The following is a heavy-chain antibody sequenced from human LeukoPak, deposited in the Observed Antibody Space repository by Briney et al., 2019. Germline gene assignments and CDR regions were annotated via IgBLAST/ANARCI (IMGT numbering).Heavy chain of an antibody. J-gene: IGHJ4*02. CDR1: GFTFSDSF. CDR3: ATSSWYRLAY. CDR2: SRNKADSYTA. D-gene: IGHD6-13*01. Sequence: GGSLRLSCAASGFTFSDSFMSWVRQAPGKGLEWVGRSRNKADSYTAEYAASVKGRFTISRDESKNSLYLQISSLKTEDAAVYYCATSSWYRLAYWGQGSLVTVSS. V-gene: IGHV3-72*01.